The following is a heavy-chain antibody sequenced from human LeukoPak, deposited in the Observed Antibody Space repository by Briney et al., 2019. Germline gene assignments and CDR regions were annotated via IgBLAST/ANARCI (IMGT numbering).Heavy chain of an antibody. CDR2: IYYSGST. Sequence: SETLSLTCTVSGGSISSGGYYWSWIRQHPGKGLEWIGYIYYSGSTYYNPSLKSRVTISVDTSKNQFSLKLSSVTAADTAVYYCARVHPSYSYYAMDVWGKGTTVTVSS. V-gene: IGHV4-31*03. CDR1: GGSISSGGYY. CDR3: ARVHPSYSYYAMDV. J-gene: IGHJ6*04.